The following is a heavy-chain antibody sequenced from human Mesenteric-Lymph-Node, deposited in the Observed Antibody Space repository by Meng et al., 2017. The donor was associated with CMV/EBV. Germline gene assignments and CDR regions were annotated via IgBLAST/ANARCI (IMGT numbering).Heavy chain of an antibody. V-gene: IGHV3-49*04. D-gene: IGHD3-10*01. Sequence: GESLKISCATSGFKFGDYAMSWVRQAPGKGLEWVGFVRSRVFGGRTKFAASVGGRFSISRDNSKDTLYLQMNSLRAEDTAVYYCACRGGDFDYWGQGTLVTVSS. CDR3: ACRGGDFDY. J-gene: IGHJ4*02. CDR1: GFKFGDYA. CDR2: VRSRVFGGRT.